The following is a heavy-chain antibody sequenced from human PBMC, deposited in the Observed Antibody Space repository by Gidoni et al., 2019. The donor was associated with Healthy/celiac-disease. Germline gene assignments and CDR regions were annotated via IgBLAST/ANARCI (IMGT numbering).Heavy chain of an antibody. CDR2: IWYDGSNN. D-gene: IGHD2-15*01. CDR3: AREGYCSGGSCHRATGYGMDV. V-gene: IGHV3-33*01. J-gene: IGHJ6*02. Sequence: QVQLVESGGGVVQPGRSLRLSCAASGFTFSSYGMHWVRQAPGKGVEWVAVIWYDGSNNYYADSVKGRFTISRDNSKNTLYLQMNSLRAEDTAVYYCAREGYCSGGSCHRATGYGMDVWGQGTTVTVSS. CDR1: GFTFSSYG.